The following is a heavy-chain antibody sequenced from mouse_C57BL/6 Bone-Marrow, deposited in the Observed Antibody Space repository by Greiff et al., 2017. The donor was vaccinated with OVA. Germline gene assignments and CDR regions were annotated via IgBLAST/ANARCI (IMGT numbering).Heavy chain of an antibody. J-gene: IGHJ1*03. Sequence: QVQLQQSGPELVKPGASVKISCKASGYTFTDYYINWVKQRPGQGLEWIGWIFPGSGSTYYTAMFKGKATLTVEKSSSTAYMLLSRLTSEVSAVYLCASGVLRYRWYTDVWGTGTTVTVSS. CDR3: ASGVLRYRWYTDV. CDR1: GYTFTDYY. D-gene: IGHD1-1*01. CDR2: IFPGSGST. V-gene: IGHV1-75*01.